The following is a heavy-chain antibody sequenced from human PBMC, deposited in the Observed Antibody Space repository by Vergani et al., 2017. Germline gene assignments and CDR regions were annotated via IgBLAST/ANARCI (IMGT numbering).Heavy chain of an antibody. CDR3: ATIGYRRWGYYFDY. CDR1: GDSLSSNNC. J-gene: IGHJ4*02. Sequence: QVQLQESGPGLVKPPGTLSLTCAVSGDSLSSNNCWTWVRQPPGKGLEWIGEICHTEDTKYSPSLKSRVTVSVDESRNLFSLRLNSVTAADTAVYYCATIGYRRWGYYFDYWGQGILVTVSS. D-gene: IGHD2-2*02. CDR2: ICHTEDT. V-gene: IGHV4-4*03.